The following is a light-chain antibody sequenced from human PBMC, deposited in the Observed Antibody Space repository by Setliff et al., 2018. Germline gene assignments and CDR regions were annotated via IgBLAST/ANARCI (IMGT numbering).Light chain of an antibody. CDR3: QSYDNSNPYV. V-gene: IGLV6-57*01. Sequence: NFMLTQPHSVSESPGKTVTISCTRSSGSIASNYVQWYQQRPGISPTSVIYEDDQRPSGVPDRFSGSIDSSSNSASLTISGLKTEDEADYYCQSYDNSNPYVFGTGTKVTVL. CDR2: EDD. J-gene: IGLJ1*01. CDR1: SGSIASNY.